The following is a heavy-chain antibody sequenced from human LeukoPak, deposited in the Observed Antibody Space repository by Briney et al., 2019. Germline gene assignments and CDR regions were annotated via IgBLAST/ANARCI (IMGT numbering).Heavy chain of an antibody. D-gene: IGHD6-19*01. J-gene: IGHJ6*03. CDR3: ARGYSSGWYPGYCMDV. CDR2: MNPNSGNT. CDR1: GYTFTSYD. V-gene: IGHV1-8*01. Sequence: ASVKVSCKASGYTFTSYDINWVRQATGQGLEWMGWMNPNSGNTGYAQKFQGRVTMTRNTSISTAYMELSSLRSEDTAVYYCARGYSSGWYPGYCMDVWGKGTTITVSS.